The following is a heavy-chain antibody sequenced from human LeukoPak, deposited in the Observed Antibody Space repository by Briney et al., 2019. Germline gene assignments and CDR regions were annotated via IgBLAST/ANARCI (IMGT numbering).Heavy chain of an antibody. V-gene: IGHV1-69*13. J-gene: IGHJ4*02. CDR2: IIPIFGSA. Sequence: ASVKVSCKASGGTFSSYAISWVRQAPGQGLEWMGGIIPIFGSANYAQKFQGRVTITADESTSTAYMELSSLRSEDTAVYYCARARYSNYVGYYFDYWGQGTLVTVSS. CDR1: GGTFSSYA. CDR3: ARARYSNYVGYYFDY. D-gene: IGHD4-11*01.